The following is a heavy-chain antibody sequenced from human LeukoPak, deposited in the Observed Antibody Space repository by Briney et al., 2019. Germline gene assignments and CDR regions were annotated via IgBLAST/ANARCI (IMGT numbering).Heavy chain of an antibody. D-gene: IGHD6-19*01. V-gene: IGHV3-7*01. J-gene: IGHJ4*02. CDR3: ARDTYSSGWSDY. CDR1: GFTFSTYG. Sequence: PGGTLRLSCAGSGFTFSTYGMSWVRQAPGKGLEWVANIKQDGSEKYYVDSVKGRFTISRDNAKNSLYLQMNSLRAEDTAVYYCARDTYSSGWSDYWGQGTLVTVSS. CDR2: IKQDGSEK.